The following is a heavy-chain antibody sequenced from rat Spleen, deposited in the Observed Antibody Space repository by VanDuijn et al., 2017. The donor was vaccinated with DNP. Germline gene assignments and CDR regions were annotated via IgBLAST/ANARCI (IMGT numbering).Heavy chain of an antibody. V-gene: IGHV5-19*01. D-gene: IGHD1-2*01. CDR3: ARRRSIYWYFDF. Sequence: EVQLVESGGGLVQPGRSLKLSCAASGFTFSNYGMHWIRQAPTKGLEWVATISHDDSGTYYRDSVKGRFTISRDNAKNTLYLQMDSLRSEDTATYYCARRRSIYWYFDFWGPGTVVTVSS. J-gene: IGHJ1*01. CDR2: ISHDDSGT. CDR1: GFTFSNYG.